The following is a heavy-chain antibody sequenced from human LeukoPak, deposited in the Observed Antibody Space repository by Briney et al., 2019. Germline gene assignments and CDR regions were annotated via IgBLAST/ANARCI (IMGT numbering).Heavy chain of an antibody. CDR3: ARAGGRRDGYNDAFDI. D-gene: IGHD5-24*01. V-gene: IGHV1-69*04. J-gene: IGHJ3*02. CDR1: GGTFSSYA. Sequence: SVKVSCKASGGTFSSYAISWVRQAPGQGLEWMGRIIPILGIANYAQKFQGRLTITAEKPTSTAYMELSSLRSEDTAVYYCARAGGRRDGYNDAFDIWGQGTMVTVSS. CDR2: IIPILGIA.